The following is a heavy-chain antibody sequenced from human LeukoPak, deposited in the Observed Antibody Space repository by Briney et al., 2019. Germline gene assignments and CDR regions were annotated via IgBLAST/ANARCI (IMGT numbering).Heavy chain of an antibody. CDR3: ARDHPVSGSYYLQGPLNY. J-gene: IGHJ4*02. Sequence: GASVKVSCKASGYNFRNYGIGWVRQAPGQGLEWMGWISAYNGNTNYAQKLQGRVTMTTDASTSTAYMELRSLRSDDTAVYYCARDHPVSGSYYLQGPLNYWGQGTLVTVSS. CDR1: GYNFRNYG. V-gene: IGHV1-18*01. D-gene: IGHD3-10*01. CDR2: ISAYNGNT.